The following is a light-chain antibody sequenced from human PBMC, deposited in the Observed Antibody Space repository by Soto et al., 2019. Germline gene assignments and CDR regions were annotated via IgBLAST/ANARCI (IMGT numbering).Light chain of an antibody. J-gene: IGLJ2*01. Sequence: QSVLTQSSSVSAAAGQKVTISCSGSYSNIGCNFVSWYQHFPGSAPKLVIYDNTQRPSGIPDRFSGSKSGSSATLGITGLQTGDEADYYCGTWDSSLNVVVFGGGTKLTVL. CDR1: YSNIGCNF. CDR2: DNT. V-gene: IGLV1-51*01. CDR3: GTWDSSLNVVV.